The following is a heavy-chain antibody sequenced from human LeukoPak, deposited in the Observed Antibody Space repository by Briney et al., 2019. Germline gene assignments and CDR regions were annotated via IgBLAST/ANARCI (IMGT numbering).Heavy chain of an antibody. J-gene: IGHJ3*02. V-gene: IGHV3-7*01. CDR1: GFTFSTYW. D-gene: IGHD3-16*01. Sequence: GGSLRLSCAASGFTFSTYWMSWVRQAPGKGLEWVANIKQDGSEKYYVDSVKGRFTISRDNAKTSLYLQMNSLRAEDTAAYYCARYYDGYTYSDAFDIWGQGTMVTVSS. CDR3: ARYYDGYTYSDAFDI. CDR2: IKQDGSEK.